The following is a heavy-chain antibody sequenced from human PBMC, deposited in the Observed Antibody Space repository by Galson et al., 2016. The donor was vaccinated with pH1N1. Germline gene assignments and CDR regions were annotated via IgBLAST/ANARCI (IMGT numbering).Heavy chain of an antibody. CDR2: IYYSGST. Sequence: ETLSLTCTVSGDSISSSSYYWGWIRQPAGKGLEWIGYIYYSGSTNYNPSLKSRVTISVDTSKNQFSLKLSSVTAADTAVYYCARGRVATEFLEAYFDYWGQGTLVTVSS. J-gene: IGHJ4*02. CDR1: GDSISSSSYY. D-gene: IGHD5-12*01. V-gene: IGHV4-61*10. CDR3: ARGRVATEFLEAYFDY.